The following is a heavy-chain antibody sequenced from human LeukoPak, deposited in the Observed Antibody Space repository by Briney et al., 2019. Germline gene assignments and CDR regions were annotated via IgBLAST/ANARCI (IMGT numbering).Heavy chain of an antibody. CDR1: GYTFTSYW. V-gene: IGHV5-51*01. J-gene: IGHJ4*02. D-gene: IGHD4/OR15-4a*01. CDR3: ARHYDYGTTYPDY. Sequence: GESLKISCKGSGYTFTSYWIGWVRQMPGKGLEWMGIIYPGDSDTRYSPSFQGRVTISADKSISTAYLQWSSLKASDTDMYYCARHYDYGTTYPDYWGQGTLVTVSS. CDR2: IYPGDSDT.